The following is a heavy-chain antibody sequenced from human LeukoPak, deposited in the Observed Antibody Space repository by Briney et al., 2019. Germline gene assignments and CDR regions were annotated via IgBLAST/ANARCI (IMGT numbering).Heavy chain of an antibody. CDR3: ARGRVSSSTWYSTYYYYFYMDV. CDR1: GGSISSYY. V-gene: IGHV4-59*01. D-gene: IGHD4-11*01. Sequence: SETLSLTCTVSGGSISSYYWSWIRQPPGKGLEWIGYIYYSGSTNYNPSLKSRVTISVDASKNQFSLRLSSVTAADTAVYYCARGRVSSSTWYSTYYYYFYMDVWGKGTTVTVSS. J-gene: IGHJ6*03. CDR2: IYYSGST.